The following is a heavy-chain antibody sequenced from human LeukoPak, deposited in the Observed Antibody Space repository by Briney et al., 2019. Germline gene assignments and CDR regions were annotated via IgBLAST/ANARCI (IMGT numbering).Heavy chain of an antibody. V-gene: IGHV4-31*03. CDR3: ARDYDSSGYFFDY. Sequence: SETLSLTCTVSGGSISSGGYYWSWIRQHPGKGLEWIGYIYYSGSTYYNPSLKSRVTISVDTSKNQFSLKLSSVAAADTAVYYCARDYDSSGYFFDYWGQGTLVTVSS. CDR1: GGSISSGGYY. D-gene: IGHD3-22*01. J-gene: IGHJ4*02. CDR2: IYYSGST.